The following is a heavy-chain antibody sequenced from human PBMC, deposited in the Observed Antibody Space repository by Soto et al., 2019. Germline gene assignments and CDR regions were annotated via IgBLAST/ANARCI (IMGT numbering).Heavy chain of an antibody. D-gene: IGHD3-16*01. CDR2: IYPGDSDT. Sequence: GESLKISCKGSGYSFTSYWIGWVRQMPGKGLEWMGIIYPGDSDTRYSPSFQGQVTISADKSISTAYLQWSSLKASDTAMYYCARPTFGGAALGALDIWGQGTLVTVSS. CDR3: ARPTFGGAALGALDI. V-gene: IGHV5-51*01. CDR1: GYSFTSYW. J-gene: IGHJ3*02.